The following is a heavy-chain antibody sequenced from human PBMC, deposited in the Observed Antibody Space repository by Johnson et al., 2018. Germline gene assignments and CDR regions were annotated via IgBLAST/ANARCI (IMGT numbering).Heavy chain of an antibody. J-gene: IGHJ3*02. CDR3: ARDSGYSDSSGFSLDAFDI. Sequence: QVELRESGPGLVKASETLSLTCAVSGGSINFYYWNWIRQPPGTGVEWLGFIYYTGTTKYNPSLKSPVTLSLDTSKNKLSLKLSSVTAADPAVYYCARDSGYSDSSGFSLDAFDIWGQGTMVTVSS. V-gene: IGHV4-59*01. CDR2: IYYTGTT. D-gene: IGHD3-22*01. CDR1: GGSINFYY.